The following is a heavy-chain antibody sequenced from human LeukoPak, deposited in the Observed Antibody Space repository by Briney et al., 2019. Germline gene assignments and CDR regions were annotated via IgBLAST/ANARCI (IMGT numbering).Heavy chain of an antibody. CDR2: IKQDGSGR. CDR3: ARQLAGPTGYFYMDV. D-gene: IGHD1-26*01. Sequence: GGSLRLSCAASGFTLSSFWMSWVRQAPGKGLEWVANIKQDGSGRYYVDSVKGRFTISRDNAQNSLSLQMNSLRAEDTAFYYCARQLAGPTGYFYMDVWGKGTTVTVSS. CDR1: GFTLSSFW. V-gene: IGHV3-7*01. J-gene: IGHJ6*03.